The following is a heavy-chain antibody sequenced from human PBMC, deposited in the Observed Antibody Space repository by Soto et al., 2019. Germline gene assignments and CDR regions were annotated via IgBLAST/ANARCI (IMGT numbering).Heavy chain of an antibody. Sequence: EVQLVESGGGLVKPGGSLRLSCAASGFTFSSYSMNWVRQAPGKGLEWVSSISSSSSYIYYADSVKGRFTISRDNAKNSLYLQMNRLRGEDTGVYYCARGDYDFWSGDYASLRYWGQGTLVTVSS. CDR2: ISSSSSYI. D-gene: IGHD3-3*01. CDR3: ARGDYDFWSGDYASLRY. CDR1: GFTFSSYS. V-gene: IGHV3-21*01. J-gene: IGHJ4*02.